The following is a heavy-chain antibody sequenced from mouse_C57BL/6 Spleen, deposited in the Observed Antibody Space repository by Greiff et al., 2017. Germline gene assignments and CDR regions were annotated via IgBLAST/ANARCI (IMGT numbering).Heavy chain of an antibody. CDR3: AVYGNDVDCFDY. J-gene: IGHJ2*01. CDR1: GYTFTSYW. Sequence: QVQLQQPGAELVKPGASVKLSCKASGYTFTSYWMHWVKQRPGQGLEWIGMIHPNSGSTNYNEKFKSKATLTVDKSSSTAYMQLSSLTSEDSAVYYCAVYGNDVDCFDYWGQGTTLTVSS. V-gene: IGHV1-64*01. D-gene: IGHD2-10*02. CDR2: IHPNSGST.